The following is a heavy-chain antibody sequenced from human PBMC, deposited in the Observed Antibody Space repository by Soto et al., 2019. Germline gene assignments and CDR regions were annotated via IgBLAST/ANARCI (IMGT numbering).Heavy chain of an antibody. D-gene: IGHD2-15*01. Sequence: PGGSLRLSCAASGFTFSSYSMNWVRQAPGKGLEWVSSISSSSSYIYYADSVKGRFTISRDNAKNSLYLQMNSLRAEDTAVYYCASEQLGYCSGGSCSDYWGQGTLVTVSS. CDR3: ASEQLGYCSGGSCSDY. CDR1: GFTFSSYS. J-gene: IGHJ4*02. CDR2: ISSSSSYI. V-gene: IGHV3-21*01.